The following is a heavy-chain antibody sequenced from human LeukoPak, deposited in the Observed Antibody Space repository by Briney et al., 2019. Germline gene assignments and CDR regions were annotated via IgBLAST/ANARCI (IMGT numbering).Heavy chain of an antibody. J-gene: IGHJ4*02. V-gene: IGHV5-51*01. Sequence: GESLKISCKVSGYSFTSYWIGWVRQMPGKGLEWMGIIYPGDSDTRYSPSFQGQVTISADKSINTAYLQWSSLKASDTAMYYCASGFMVRGIYFDYWGQGTLVTVSS. CDR2: IYPGDSDT. CDR1: GYSFTSYW. CDR3: ASGFMVRGIYFDY. D-gene: IGHD3-10*01.